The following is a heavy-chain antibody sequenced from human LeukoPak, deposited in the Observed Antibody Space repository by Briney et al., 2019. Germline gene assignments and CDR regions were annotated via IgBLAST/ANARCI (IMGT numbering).Heavy chain of an antibody. Sequence: ASVKASCKASGGTFSSYAISWVRQAPGKGLEWMGGFDPEDGETIYAQKFQGRVTMTEDTSTDTAYMELSSLRSEDTAVYYCATDEEVGATNAFDIWGQGTMVTVSS. CDR1: GGTFSSYA. D-gene: IGHD1-26*01. J-gene: IGHJ3*02. V-gene: IGHV1-24*01. CDR3: ATDEEVGATNAFDI. CDR2: FDPEDGET.